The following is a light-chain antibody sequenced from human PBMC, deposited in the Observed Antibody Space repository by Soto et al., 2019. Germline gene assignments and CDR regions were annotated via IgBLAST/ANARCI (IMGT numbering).Light chain of an antibody. CDR2: AAS. V-gene: IGKV3D-15*01. J-gene: IGKJ1*01. CDR3: QQYNIWRT. CDR1: QSVSSK. Sequence: EIVMTQSPATLSVSPGERATLSCRASQSVSSKLAWYQQKPGQAPRLLIYAASTRATGIPARFSGSGSGTEFTLTIRSLQSEDFGIYYCQQYNIWRTFGQGTEVEIK.